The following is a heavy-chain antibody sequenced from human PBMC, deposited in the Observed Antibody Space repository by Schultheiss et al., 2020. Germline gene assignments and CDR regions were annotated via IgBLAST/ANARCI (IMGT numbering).Heavy chain of an antibody. J-gene: IGHJ4*02. CDR3: ARDHRRGHGDSCFDY. Sequence: ASVKVSCKASGYTFTGYYMHWVRQAPGQGLEWMGWINPNSGGTNYAQKFQGRVTMTRDTSISTAYMELSRLRSDDTAVYYCARDHRRGHGDSCFDYWGQGTLVTVSS. CDR1: GYTFTGYY. D-gene: IGHD4-17*01. CDR2: INPNSGGT. V-gene: IGHV1-2*02.